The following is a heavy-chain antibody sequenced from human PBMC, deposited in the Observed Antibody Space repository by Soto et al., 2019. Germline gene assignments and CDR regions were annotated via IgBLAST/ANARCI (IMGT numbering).Heavy chain of an antibody. Sequence: QVQLVESGGGVVQPGRSLRLSCAASGFTFSSYGMHWVRQAPGKGLEWVAVIWYDGSNKYYADSVKGRFTISRDNSKNPLYLQMNSLRAEDTAVYYCARDLKGEGCSSTSCYFPDYWGQGTLVTVSS. CDR3: ARDLKGEGCSSTSCYFPDY. CDR2: IWYDGSNK. CDR1: GFTFSSYG. D-gene: IGHD2-2*01. J-gene: IGHJ4*02. V-gene: IGHV3-33*01.